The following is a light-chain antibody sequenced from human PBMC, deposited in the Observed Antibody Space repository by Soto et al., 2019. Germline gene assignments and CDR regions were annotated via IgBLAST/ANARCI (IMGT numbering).Light chain of an antibody. J-gene: IGKJ5*01. CDR2: DAS. CDR1: QSIRYW. Sequence: DIQMTQSPSTLSASVGARAPITCRASQSIRYWLAWFQQKAGKAPKVLIYDASKLQTGVPSRFSGRGSGKDFTFTISSLQPDDSGTYYCQQFYDLPITFGQGTRLEN. V-gene: IGKV1-33*01. CDR3: QQFYDLPIT.